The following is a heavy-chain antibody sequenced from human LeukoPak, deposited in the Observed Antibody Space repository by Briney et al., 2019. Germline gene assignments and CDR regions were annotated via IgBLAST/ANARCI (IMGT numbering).Heavy chain of an antibody. J-gene: IGHJ4*01. D-gene: IGHD6-19*01. CDR2: IWYDGSNK. CDR3: ARDSRLPDSVWYGNYFDY. Sequence: PGGSLRLSCAASGFTFRTYGMHWVRQVPGKGLEWVAVIWYDGSNKYYPDSVKGRFTISRDNSKNMLYLEMNSLRAEDTAVYYCARDSRLPDSVWYGNYFDYWGHGTLVTVSS. V-gene: IGHV3-33*01. CDR1: GFTFRTYG.